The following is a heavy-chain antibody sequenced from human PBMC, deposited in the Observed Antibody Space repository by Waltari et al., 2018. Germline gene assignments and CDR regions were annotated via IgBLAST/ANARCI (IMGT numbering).Heavy chain of an antibody. V-gene: IGHV3-74*01. CDR1: GFTFSRSW. Sequence: EVQLVESGGGVVQPGGSLRLSCAASGFTFSRSWMYWVRQAPGTGLAWVSHITSDGSNTGYADSVKGRFTISRDNAKNTLYMEMNSLRDEDTAVYYCVRDRGMDAWGQGTTVTVSS. CDR2: ITSDGSNT. CDR3: VRDRGMDA. J-gene: IGHJ6*02.